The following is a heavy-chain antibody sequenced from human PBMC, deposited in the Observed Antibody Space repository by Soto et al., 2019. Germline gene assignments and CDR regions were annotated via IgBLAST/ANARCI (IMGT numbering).Heavy chain of an antibody. CDR1: GGSVSSGSYY. V-gene: IGHV4-61*01. D-gene: IGHD1-26*01. CDR2: IYYSGST. CDR3: ARTMVGARAGYFDY. J-gene: IGHJ4*02. Sequence: PSEILSLTCTVSGGSVSSGSYYWSWIRQPPGKGLEWIGYIYYSGSTNYNPSLKSRVTISVDTSKNQFSLKLSSVTAADTAVYYCARTMVGARAGYFDYWGRGTLVTVPQ.